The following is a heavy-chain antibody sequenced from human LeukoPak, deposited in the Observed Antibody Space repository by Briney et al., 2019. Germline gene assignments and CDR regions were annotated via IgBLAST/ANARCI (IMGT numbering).Heavy chain of an antibody. CDR1: GGSFSGYY. D-gene: IGHD2-2*01. CDR3: ARGQPWFDP. J-gene: IGHJ5*02. Sequence: SETLSLTCAVYGGSFSGYYWSWIRQPPGKGLEWIGEINHSGSTNYNPSLKSRVTISVDTSKNQFSLRLSSVTAADTAVYYCARGQPWFDPWGQGTLVTVSS. V-gene: IGHV4-34*01. CDR2: INHSGST.